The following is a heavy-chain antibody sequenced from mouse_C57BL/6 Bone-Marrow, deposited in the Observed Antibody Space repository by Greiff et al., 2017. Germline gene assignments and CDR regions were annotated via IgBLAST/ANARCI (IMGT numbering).Heavy chain of an antibody. D-gene: IGHD1-1*01. CDR3: ARQVTTVLATKYFDV. V-gene: IGHV5-9*01. J-gene: IGHJ1*03. Sequence: EVHLVESGGGLVKPGGSLKLSCAASGFTFSSYTMSWARQTPEKRLQWVAAISGGGGNTYYPDSVKGRFTISRDNDKNILYLQMSSLRSEDTALYYCARQVTTVLATKYFDVWGTGTTVTVSS. CDR1: GFTFSSYT. CDR2: ISGGGGNT.